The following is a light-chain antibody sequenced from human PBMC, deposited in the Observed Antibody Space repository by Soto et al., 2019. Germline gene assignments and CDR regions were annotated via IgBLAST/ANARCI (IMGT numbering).Light chain of an antibody. Sequence: EIVLTQSPGTLSLSPWERSTLSCRASQSVSRSYVAWDQQKPGQAPRLLIYGASSRATGSPDRFSGSGSGTDLTLTISRLEPEDFAVYYCQQYGSSLSTFGQGTRLEIK. CDR1: QSVSRSY. CDR2: GAS. V-gene: IGKV3-20*01. CDR3: QQYGSSLST. J-gene: IGKJ5*01.